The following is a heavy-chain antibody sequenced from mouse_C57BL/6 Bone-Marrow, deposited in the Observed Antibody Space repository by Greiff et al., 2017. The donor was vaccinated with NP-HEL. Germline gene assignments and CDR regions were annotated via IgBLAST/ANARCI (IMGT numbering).Heavy chain of an antibody. CDR1: GYTFTSYW. CDR2: INPSSGYT. D-gene: IGHD1-1*01. Sequence: QVQLQQSGAELAKPGASVKLSCKASGYTFTSYWMHWVKQRPGQGLEWIGYINPSSGYTKYNQKFKDKATLTADKSSSTAYMQLNSLTYEESAVYYCARNGELRGAWFAYWGQGTLVTVSA. J-gene: IGHJ3*01. CDR3: ARNGELRGAWFAY. V-gene: IGHV1-7*01.